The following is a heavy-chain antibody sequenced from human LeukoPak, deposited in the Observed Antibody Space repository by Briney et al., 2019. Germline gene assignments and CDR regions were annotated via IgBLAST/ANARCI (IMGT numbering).Heavy chain of an antibody. Sequence: ASVKVSCKASGYTFISHGISWVRQAPGQGLDWMGWISGYGNTKSAQKVQGRVTMTTDTSTSTAYMELRSLRSDDTAMYYCARGAATGTFDMWGQGTMVTVSP. CDR1: GYTFISHG. V-gene: IGHV1-18*01. CDR2: ISGYGNT. J-gene: IGHJ3*02. D-gene: IGHD3-10*01. CDR3: ARGAATGTFDM.